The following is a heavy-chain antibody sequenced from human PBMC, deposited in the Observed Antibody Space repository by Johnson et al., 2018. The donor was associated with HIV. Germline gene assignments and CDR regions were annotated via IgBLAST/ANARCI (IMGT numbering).Heavy chain of an antibody. CDR3: ARDPITPYERGPDAFDV. V-gene: IGHV3-53*01. CDR2: IYSGGRP. J-gene: IGHJ3*01. D-gene: IGHD2-21*01. Sequence: EVQLVESGGGLMQPGGSLRLSCVASGFTVSNNFMSWVRQAPGKGLEWVSVIYSGGRPYYTDSVKGRFTISRDTAKNTLYLQMNSLRVEDTAVYYCARDPITPYERGPDAFDVWGQGTVVTVSS. CDR1: GFTVSNNF.